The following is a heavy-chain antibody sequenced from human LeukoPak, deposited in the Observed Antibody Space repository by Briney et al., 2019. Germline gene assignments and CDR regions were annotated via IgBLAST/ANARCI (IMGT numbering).Heavy chain of an antibody. D-gene: IGHD3-10*01. V-gene: IGHV3-21*01. CDR3: ARSGRYYGSGVQDI. J-gene: IGHJ3*02. CDR2: ISSSSSYI. Sequence: PGGSLRLSCAASGFTFSSYSMNWVRQAPGKGLEWVSSISSSSSYIYYADSVKGRFTISRDNSKNTLSLQMNSLRAEDTAVYYCARSGRYYGSGVQDIWGQGTMDTVSS. CDR1: GFTFSSYS.